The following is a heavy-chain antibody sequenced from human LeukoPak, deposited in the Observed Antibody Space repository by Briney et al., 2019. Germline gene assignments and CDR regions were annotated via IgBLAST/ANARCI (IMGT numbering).Heavy chain of an antibody. V-gene: IGHV3-23*01. D-gene: IGHD6-6*01. Sequence: GGSLRLSCAASGFTFSTYAMTWVRQAPGQGLEWVSSISGSGSSTYYADSVKGRFTISRDNSKNTLYLQMNSLRAEDTAVYYCAKGTSIAARLGFDYWGQGTLVTVSS. CDR1: GFTFSTYA. CDR3: AKGTSIAARLGFDY. CDR2: ISGSGSST. J-gene: IGHJ4*02.